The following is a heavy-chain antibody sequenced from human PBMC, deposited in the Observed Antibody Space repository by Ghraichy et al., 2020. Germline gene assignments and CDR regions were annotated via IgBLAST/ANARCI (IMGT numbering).Heavy chain of an antibody. CDR1: GFTFDDYA. CDR3: AKDSYGGSSGWGSNFDY. CDR2: ISWNSGSI. D-gene: IGHD4-23*01. V-gene: IGHV3-9*01. J-gene: IGHJ4*02. Sequence: LSLTCAASGFTFDDYAMHWVRQAPGKGLEWVLGISWNSGSIGYADSVKGRFTISRDNAKNSLYLQMNSLRAEDTALYYCAKDSYGGSSGWGSNFDYWGQGTLVTVSS.